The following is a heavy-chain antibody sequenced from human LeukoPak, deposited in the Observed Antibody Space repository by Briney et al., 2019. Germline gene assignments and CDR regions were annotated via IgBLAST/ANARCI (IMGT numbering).Heavy chain of an antibody. CDR2: IYYSGST. J-gene: IGHJ5*02. CDR3: ARGLGYYGSGSYRAIDP. CDR1: GGSICSSSYY. V-gene: IGHV4-39*07. D-gene: IGHD3-10*01. Sequence: PSETLSLTCTVSGGSICSSSYYWGWIRQPPGKGLEWIGSIYYSGSTYYNPSLKSRVTISVDASKNQFSLKLSSVTAADTAVYYCARGLGYYGSGSYRAIDPWGQGTLVTVSS.